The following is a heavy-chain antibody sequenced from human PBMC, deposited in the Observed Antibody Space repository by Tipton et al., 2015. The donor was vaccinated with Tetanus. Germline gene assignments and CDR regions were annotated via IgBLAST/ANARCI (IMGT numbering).Heavy chain of an antibody. Sequence: TLSLTCTVSGGSVSSGSYYWSWIRQPPGKGLEWIGYIYYSGSTNYNPSLKSRVTISVDTSKNQFSLKLSSVTAADTAVYYCARGPGDWYFVLWGRGALVTVSS. V-gene: IGHV4-61*01. CDR3: ARGPGDWYFVL. J-gene: IGHJ2*01. CDR1: GGSVSSGSYY. CDR2: IYYSGST. D-gene: IGHD3-10*01.